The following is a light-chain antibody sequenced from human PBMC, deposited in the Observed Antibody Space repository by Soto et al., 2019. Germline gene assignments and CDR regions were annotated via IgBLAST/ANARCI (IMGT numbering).Light chain of an antibody. CDR2: DAS. CDR3: QQYSKWPPIT. CDR1: QTIDNT. Sequence: EIVMTQSTATMFLHPGERATLSCRTSQTIDNTLAWYQRKPGQAPRLLIYDASTRATGIPARVSGSGSGTDFTLTISSLQSEDFAVYYCQQYSKWPPITFGQGTRLEIK. J-gene: IGKJ5*01. V-gene: IGKV3-15*01.